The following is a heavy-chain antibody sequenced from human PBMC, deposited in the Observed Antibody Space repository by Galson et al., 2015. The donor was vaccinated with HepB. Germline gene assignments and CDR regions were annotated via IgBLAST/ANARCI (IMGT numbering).Heavy chain of an antibody. V-gene: IGHV1-18*01. Sequence: QSGAEVKKPGASVKVSCKASGYTFTSYGISWVRQAPGQGLEWMGWISAYSVNTNYAQKFQGRVTMTTDTSTSTAYMELRSLRSDDTAVYHCARSGREEFRHYYYGMDVWGQGTTVTVSS. CDR1: GYTFTSYG. CDR3: ARSGREEFRHYYYGMDV. J-gene: IGHJ6*02. D-gene: IGHD2-15*01. CDR2: ISAYSVNT.